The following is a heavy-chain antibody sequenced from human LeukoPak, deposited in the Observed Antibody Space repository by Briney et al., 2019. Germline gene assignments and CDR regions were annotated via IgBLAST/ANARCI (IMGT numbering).Heavy chain of an antibody. J-gene: IGHJ4*02. CDR2: ISPYNGDT. CDR1: GYTFNTYG. V-gene: IGHV1-18*04. CDR3: ARGLVDWELPKGYIDY. Sequence: ASVKVSCKASGYTFNTYGITWVRQAPGQGLEWMGWISPYNGDTHYAQKFQDRVTMTTDTSTSTAYMDLRSLGFDDTAVYYCARGLVDWELPKGYIDYWGQGTLVTVSS. D-gene: IGHD1-26*01.